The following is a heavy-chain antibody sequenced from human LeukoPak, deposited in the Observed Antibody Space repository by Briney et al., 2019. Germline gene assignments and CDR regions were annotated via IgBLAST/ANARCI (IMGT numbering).Heavy chain of an antibody. J-gene: IGHJ3*02. D-gene: IGHD3-10*02. CDR1: GNTLSELS. Sequence: ASVNDSCKVSGNTLSELSINSVRQALGKGLEWMGGFDPEDGETIYAKKFQGRVTMTEDTSTDTAYMELSSLRSEDTAVYYCATYVRFRPILVDAFGMWGHGAIVTVSP. CDR3: ATYVRFRPILVDAFGM. V-gene: IGHV1-24*01. CDR2: FDPEDGET.